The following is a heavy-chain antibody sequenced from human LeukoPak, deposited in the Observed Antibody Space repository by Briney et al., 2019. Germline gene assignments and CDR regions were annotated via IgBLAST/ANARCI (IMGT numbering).Heavy chain of an antibody. D-gene: IGHD3-9*01. J-gene: IGHJ6*02. CDR2: IWYDGSKK. Sequence: GGSLRLSCATSGFPFSYYGMHWVRQAPGKGPEWVAVIWYDGSKKYYADSVKGRFTISRDNPKNTLYLQMNSLRVEDTAVYYCARVTNITTFGMDVWGQGTTATVSS. V-gene: IGHV3-33*01. CDR1: GFPFSYYG. CDR3: ARVTNITTFGMDV.